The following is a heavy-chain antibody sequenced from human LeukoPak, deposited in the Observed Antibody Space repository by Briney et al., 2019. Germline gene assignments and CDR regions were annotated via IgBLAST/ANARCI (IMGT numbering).Heavy chain of an antibody. Sequence: WGSLSLSCAASGFTFSSYEMNWVRQAPGKGLEWVSYISSSGSTIYYADSVKGRFTISRDNAKNSLYLQMNSLRAEDTAVYYCAELGITMIGGVWGKGTTVTISS. V-gene: IGHV3-48*03. CDR2: ISSSGSTI. CDR3: AELGITMIGGV. CDR1: GFTFSSYE. J-gene: IGHJ6*04. D-gene: IGHD3-10*02.